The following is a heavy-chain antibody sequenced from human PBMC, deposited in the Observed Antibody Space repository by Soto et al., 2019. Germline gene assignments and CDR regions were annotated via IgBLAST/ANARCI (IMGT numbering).Heavy chain of an antibody. CDR3: TTYLGDFWSGYDIYMDV. J-gene: IGHJ6*03. D-gene: IGHD3-3*01. CDR1: GFTFSNAW. Sequence: PGGSLRLSCAASGFTFSNAWMSWVRQAPGKGLEWVGRIKSKTDGGTTDYAAPVKGRFTISRDDSKNTLYLQMNSLKTEDTAVYFCTTYLGDFWSGYDIYMDVWGKGTTVTVSS. V-gene: IGHV3-15*01. CDR2: IKSKTDGGTT.